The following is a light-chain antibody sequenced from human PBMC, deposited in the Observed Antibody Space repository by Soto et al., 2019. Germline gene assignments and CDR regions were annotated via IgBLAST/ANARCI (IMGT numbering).Light chain of an antibody. CDR1: QSISKY. V-gene: IGKV1-39*01. J-gene: IGKJ1*01. CDR2: GAS. CDR3: QQTYSTPGT. Sequence: DIQMTQSPSSLSASVGDSVTITCRASQSISKYLHWYQQKSGEAPSLLIYGASTLHSGDPSRFRASGAGMYFVLTTTGLQPEDLATYYCQQTYSTPGTFGQGTEVEVK.